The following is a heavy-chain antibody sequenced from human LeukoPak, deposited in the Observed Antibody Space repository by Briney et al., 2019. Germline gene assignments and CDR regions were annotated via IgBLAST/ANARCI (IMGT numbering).Heavy chain of an antibody. CDR2: INPNTGGT. Sequence: GASVKVSRKASGYTFTDYYIHWVRQAPGQGLEWMGQINPNTGGTDYAQRFQGRVTMTRDTSISTAYMELGSLRSDDTAIYYCARTRTVTTELMRAFEIWGQGTMVTVSS. CDR3: ARTRTVTTELMRAFEI. J-gene: IGHJ3*02. V-gene: IGHV1-2*06. D-gene: IGHD4-17*01. CDR1: GYTFTDYY.